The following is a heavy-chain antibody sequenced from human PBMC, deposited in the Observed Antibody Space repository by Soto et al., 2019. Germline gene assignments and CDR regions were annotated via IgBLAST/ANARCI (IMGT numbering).Heavy chain of an antibody. D-gene: IGHD7-27*01. Sequence: SETLSLTCTVSGGSVSSGSYYWSWIRQPPGKGLEWIGYIYYSGSTNYNPSLKSRVTISVDTSKNKFSLKLSSVTAADTAVYYCARFTSELGGQRAFDIWGQGTRVTVSS. V-gene: IGHV4-61*01. CDR2: IYYSGST. J-gene: IGHJ3*02. CDR3: ARFTSELGGQRAFDI. CDR1: GGSVSSGSYY.